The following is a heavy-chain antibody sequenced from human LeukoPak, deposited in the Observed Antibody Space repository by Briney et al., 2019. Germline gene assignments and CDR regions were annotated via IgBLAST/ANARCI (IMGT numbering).Heavy chain of an antibody. CDR3: VRESHGSFDY. V-gene: IGHV3-21*01. J-gene: IGHJ4*02. Sequence: GGSLRLSCAASGFSFSTYYVNWGRQAPGKGLEWVSCISSSSTYIYYSDSVRGRFAISRDNAKNSLYLQMNSLRAEDTAVYYCVRESHGSFDYWGQGSLVTVSS. CDR2: ISSSSTYI. CDR1: GFSFSTYY.